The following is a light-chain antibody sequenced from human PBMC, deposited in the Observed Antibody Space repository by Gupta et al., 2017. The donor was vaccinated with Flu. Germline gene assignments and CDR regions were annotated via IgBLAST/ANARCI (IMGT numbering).Light chain of an antibody. Sequence: EIVMTQSPATLSVSPGETATLSCRASQSLDSKLAWYQQKPGQAPRLLISDASTRATGVPSRFSGSGSGTEFTLTISSLQSEESAVYCCQHDVIWPWTFGQGTKVEIK. J-gene: IGKJ1*01. CDR1: QSLDSK. CDR3: QHDVIWPWT. V-gene: IGKV3-15*01. CDR2: DAS.